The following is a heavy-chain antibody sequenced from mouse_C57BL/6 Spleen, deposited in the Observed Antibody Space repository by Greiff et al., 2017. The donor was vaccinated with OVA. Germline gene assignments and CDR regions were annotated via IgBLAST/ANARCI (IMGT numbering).Heavy chain of an antibody. J-gene: IGHJ2*01. Sequence: DVQLQESGPGLVKPSQSLSLTCSVTGYSITSGYYWNWIRQFPGNKLEWMGYISYDGSNNYNPSLKNRISITRDTSKNQFFLKLNSVTTEDTATYYCARDRGDYDYDHYFDYWGQGTTLTVSS. CDR1: GYSITSGYY. CDR3: ARDRGDYDYDHYFDY. D-gene: IGHD2-4*01. V-gene: IGHV3-6*01. CDR2: ISYDGSN.